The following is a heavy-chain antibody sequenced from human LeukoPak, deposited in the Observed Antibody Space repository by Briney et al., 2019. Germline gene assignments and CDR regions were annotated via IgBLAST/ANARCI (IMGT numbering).Heavy chain of an antibody. Sequence: GESLKISCKGSGYSFTSCWISWVRQMPGKGLEWMGRIDPSDSYTNYSPFFQGHVTISADKSISTAYLQWSSLKASDTAMYYCARHELLWFGESPQAFDIWGQGTMVTVSS. CDR2: IDPSDSYT. J-gene: IGHJ3*02. D-gene: IGHD3-10*01. CDR1: GYSFTSCW. CDR3: ARHELLWFGESPQAFDI. V-gene: IGHV5-10-1*01.